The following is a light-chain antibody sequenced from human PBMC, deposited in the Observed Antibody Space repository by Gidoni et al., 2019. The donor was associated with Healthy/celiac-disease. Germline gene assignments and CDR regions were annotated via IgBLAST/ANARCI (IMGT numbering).Light chain of an antibody. CDR1: SSNIGSHT. CDR3: AAWDDSLNGYV. V-gene: IGLV1-44*01. J-gene: IGLJ1*01. CDR2: SND. Sequence: QSVLTQPPSASGTPGQRVTISCSGSSSNIGSHTVNWYQQFPGTAPKLLIYSNDQRPSGVPDRFSGSESGTSASLAISGLQSEDEADYYCAAWDDSLNGYVFGTGTKVTVL.